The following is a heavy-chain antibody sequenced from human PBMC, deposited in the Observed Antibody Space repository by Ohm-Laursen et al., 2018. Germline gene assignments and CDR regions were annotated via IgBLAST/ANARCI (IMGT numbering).Heavy chain of an antibody. CDR3: ARGLTGWRGYYFDN. CDR2: IYSSGTT. D-gene: IGHD3-9*01. Sequence: GTLSLTCPVSGGSMSSYYWSWIRQPAGKGLEWIGRIYSSGTTDYNPSLTSRVTMSLDTSKNQFSLKLNSVTAADSAVYFCARGLTGWRGYYFDNWGQGTLVTVSS. J-gene: IGHJ4*02. V-gene: IGHV4-4*07. CDR1: GGSMSSYY.